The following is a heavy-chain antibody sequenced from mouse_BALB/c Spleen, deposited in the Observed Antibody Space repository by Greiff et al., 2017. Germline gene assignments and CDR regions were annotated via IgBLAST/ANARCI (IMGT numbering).Heavy chain of an antibody. CDR1: GYTFTSYW. V-gene: IGHV1-7*01. Sequence: VQLQQSGAELAKPGASVKMSCKASGYTFTSYWMHWVKQRPGQGLEWIGYINPSTGYTEYNQKFKDKATLTADKSSSTAYMQLSSLTSEDSAVYYCARSDYEFAYWGQGTLVTVS. D-gene: IGHD2-4*01. CDR3: ARSDYEFAY. J-gene: IGHJ3*01. CDR2: INPSTGYT.